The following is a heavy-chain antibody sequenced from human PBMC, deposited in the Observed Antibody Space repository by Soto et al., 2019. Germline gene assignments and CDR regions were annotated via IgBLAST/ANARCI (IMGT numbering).Heavy chain of an antibody. CDR3: ARDYAVYIVGAIDHDAFDI. Sequence: SVKVSCKASGGTFSSYAISWVRQAPGQGLEWMGGIIPIFGTANYAQKFQGRVTITADESTSTAYMELSSLRSEDTAVYYCARDYAVYIVGAIDHDAFDIWGQGTMVTVSS. CDR2: IIPIFGTA. CDR1: GGTFSSYA. V-gene: IGHV1-69*13. J-gene: IGHJ3*02. D-gene: IGHD1-26*01.